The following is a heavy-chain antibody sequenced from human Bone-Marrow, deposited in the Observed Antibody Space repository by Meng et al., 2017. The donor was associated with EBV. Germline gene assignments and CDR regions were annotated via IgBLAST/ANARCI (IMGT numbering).Heavy chain of an antibody. Sequence: HTPLKESVPTVINPPPTLTLTCPFSGFSLSTSGMGVAWIRQPPGKALEWLALIYWDDETRYSPALKNRLTVTKDSSKNQVVFRMANLDPADTATYYCAHRRSDSGWFGYWGQGTLVTVSS. CDR1: GFSLSTSGMG. J-gene: IGHJ4*02. V-gene: IGHV2-5*02. D-gene: IGHD6-19*01. CDR2: IYWDDET. CDR3: AHRRSDSGWFGY.